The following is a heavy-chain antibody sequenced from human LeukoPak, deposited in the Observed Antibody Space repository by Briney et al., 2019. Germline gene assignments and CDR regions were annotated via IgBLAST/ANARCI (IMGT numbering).Heavy chain of an antibody. V-gene: IGHV2-70*04. CDR1: GFSLSTSGMR. J-gene: IGHJ4*02. CDR2: IDWDDDK. Sequence: SGPTLLNPAQTLTLTCTFSGFSLSTSGMRVRWIRQPPGKALEWLARIDWDDDKFYSTSLKTRLTISKDTSNNQVVLTMTHMDPVDTATYYCARSVYGDYTFDYWGKGTLVPVS. D-gene: IGHD4-17*01. CDR3: ARSVYGDYTFDY.